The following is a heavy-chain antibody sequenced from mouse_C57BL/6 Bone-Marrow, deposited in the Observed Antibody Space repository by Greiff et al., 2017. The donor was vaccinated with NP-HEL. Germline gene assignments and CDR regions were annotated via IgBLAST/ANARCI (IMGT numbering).Heavy chain of an antibody. D-gene: IGHD2-4*01. Sequence: VKLMESGAELARPGASVKLSCKASGYTFTSYGISWVKQRTGQGLEWIGEIYPRSGNTYYHEKFTGMATLTADKSSSTAYMDLRSLTSDDSAFYFCARRKTIYYDYDGYYAMDYWGQGTSVTVSS. J-gene: IGHJ4*01. CDR2: IYPRSGNT. CDR3: ARRKTIYYDYDGYYAMDY. CDR1: GYTFTSYG. V-gene: IGHV1-81*01.